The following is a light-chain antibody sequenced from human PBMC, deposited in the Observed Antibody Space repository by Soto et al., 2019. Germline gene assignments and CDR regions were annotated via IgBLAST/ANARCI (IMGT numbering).Light chain of an antibody. V-gene: IGKV3-20*01. Sequence: EIVLTQSPGTLSLSPGEGATLSCRASQSISSNFLAWYQQKRGQAPRLLIHGASNRATGIPDRFSGSGSATDFTLTITRLEPEDFAVYYCQQYGGSPRTFGQGTKVEV. CDR1: QSISSNF. J-gene: IGKJ1*01. CDR2: GAS. CDR3: QQYGGSPRT.